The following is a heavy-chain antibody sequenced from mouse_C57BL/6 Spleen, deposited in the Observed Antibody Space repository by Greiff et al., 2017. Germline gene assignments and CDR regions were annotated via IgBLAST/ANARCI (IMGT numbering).Heavy chain of an antibody. V-gene: IGHV1-22*01. Sequence: EVQLQQSGPELVKPGASVKMSCKASGYTFTDYNMHWVQQSHGKSLEWIGYINPNTGGTSYNQKFKGKARLTVNKYSSTAYMALRSLTSEDSAVYYCAGLRSAWFAYWGQGTLVTVSA. J-gene: IGHJ3*01. D-gene: IGHD1-1*01. CDR3: AGLRSAWFAY. CDR2: INPNTGGT. CDR1: GYTFTDYN.